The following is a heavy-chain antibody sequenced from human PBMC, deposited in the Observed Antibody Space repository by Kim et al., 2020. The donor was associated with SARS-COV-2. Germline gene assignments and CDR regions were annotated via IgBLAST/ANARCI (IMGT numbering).Heavy chain of an antibody. CDR1: GFTFSSYS. J-gene: IGHJ4*02. CDR3: ARPVYSGNYLGAY. Sequence: GGSLRLSCAASGFTFSSYSINWVRQAPGKGLEWVSYITDSSSTKYYADSVKGRFTISRDNAKKSVYLQMNSLRVEDTAVYYCARPVYSGNYLGAYWGRGTLVTVSS. V-gene: IGHV3-48*04. D-gene: IGHD1-26*01. CDR2: ITDSSSTK.